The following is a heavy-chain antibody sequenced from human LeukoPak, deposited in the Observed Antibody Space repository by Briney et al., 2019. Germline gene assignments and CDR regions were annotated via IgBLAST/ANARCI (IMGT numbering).Heavy chain of an antibody. CDR1: GGTFSSYA. J-gene: IGHJ6*03. V-gene: IGHV1-69*05. D-gene: IGHD2-2*01. Sequence: GSSVKVSCKASGGTFSSYAISWVRQAPGQGLEWMGGIIPIFGTANYAQKFQGRVTITTDESTSTAYLELSSLRSEDTAVYYCARGSCTSSTCYLGKDYYYYYMDVWGKGTTVTVSS. CDR2: IIPIFGTA. CDR3: ARGSCTSSTCYLGKDYYYYYMDV.